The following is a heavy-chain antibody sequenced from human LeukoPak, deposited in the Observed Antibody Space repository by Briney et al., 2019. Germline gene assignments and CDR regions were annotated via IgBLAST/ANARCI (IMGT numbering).Heavy chain of an antibody. CDR3: ARVSVAARGDRTPYYFDY. V-gene: IGHV3-7*01. J-gene: IGHJ4*02. CDR1: GFTFGDYA. Sequence: GGSLRLSCTASGFTFGDYAMSWFRQAPGKGLEWVANIKQDGSEKYYVDSVKGRFTISRDNAKNSLYLQMNSLRAEDTAVYYCARVSVAARGDRTPYYFDYWGQGTLVTVSS. D-gene: IGHD6-6*01. CDR2: IKQDGSEK.